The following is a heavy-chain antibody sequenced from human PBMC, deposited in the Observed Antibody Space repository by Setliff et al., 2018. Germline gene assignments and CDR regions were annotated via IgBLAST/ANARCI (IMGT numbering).Heavy chain of an antibody. CDR3: AGGRRYDYGWDFDY. Sequence: SQTLSLTCTVSGYSISSGHHWGWIRQPPGKGLEWIGSISHSGSTYYNPSLRSRVTISLDTSKNQFSPKLTSVTAADTAVYYCAGGRRYDYGWDFDYWGQGTLVTVPQ. V-gene: IGHV4-38-2*02. J-gene: IGHJ4*02. CDR2: ISHSGST. CDR1: GYSISSGHH. D-gene: IGHD4-17*01.